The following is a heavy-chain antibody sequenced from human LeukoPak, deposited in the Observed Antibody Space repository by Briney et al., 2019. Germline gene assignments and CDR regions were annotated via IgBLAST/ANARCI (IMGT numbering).Heavy chain of an antibody. Sequence: GGFLRLSCETSGFTVSSNYMSWVRQAPGKGLEWVSVIYDSGTTYYADSVKGRFLIFRDTSKNTVDLQMNSLRVEDTAVYYCAGRRSSGWYAYWGQGTLVTVSS. CDR1: GFTVSSNY. CDR2: IYDSGTT. CDR3: AGRRSSGWYAY. J-gene: IGHJ4*02. V-gene: IGHV3-53*01. D-gene: IGHD6-19*01.